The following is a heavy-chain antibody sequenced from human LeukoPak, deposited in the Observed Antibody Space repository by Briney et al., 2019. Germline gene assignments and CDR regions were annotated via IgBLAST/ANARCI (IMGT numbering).Heavy chain of an antibody. J-gene: IGHJ4*02. Sequence: ASVKVSCKASGYTFTSYDINWVRQATGQGLEWMGWMNPNSGNTGYAQKFQGRVTMTTDTSTSTAYMELRSLRSDDTAVYYCARDSEFGVPAGLRARQRVGYFDYWGQGTLVTVSS. V-gene: IGHV1-8*02. CDR1: GYTFTSYD. CDR3: ARDSEFGVPAGLRARQRVGYFDY. D-gene: IGHD3-16*01. CDR2: MNPNSGNT.